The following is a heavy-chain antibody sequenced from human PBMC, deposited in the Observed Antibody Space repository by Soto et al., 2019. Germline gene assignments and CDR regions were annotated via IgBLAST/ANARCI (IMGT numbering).Heavy chain of an antibody. J-gene: IGHJ6*02. CDR1: GGSFSGNY. V-gene: IGHV4-34*01. CDR3: ARGNFYYGMDV. Sequence: SETLSLTCAVYGGSFSGNYWSWIRQPPGKGLEWIGEFSDSGSTNYNPSLKSRVTISEDMSKSQLSLKLSSVTAADTAVYYCARGNFYYGMDVWGQGTTVTVSS. CDR2: FSDSGST.